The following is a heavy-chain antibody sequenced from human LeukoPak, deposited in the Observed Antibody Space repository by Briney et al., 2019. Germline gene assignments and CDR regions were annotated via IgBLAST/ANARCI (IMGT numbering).Heavy chain of an antibody. J-gene: IGHJ4*02. CDR3: ARMWLRTFDY. Sequence: GGSLRLSCAASGFRFSSYSINWVRQAPGKGLEWVSYISSSSSLIKYADSLKGRFTISRDNAKSIVHLQMNSLRDDDTAMYYCARMWLRTFDYWGQGTLVTVSS. CDR1: GFRFSSYS. V-gene: IGHV3-21*06. D-gene: IGHD5-12*01. CDR2: ISSSSSLI.